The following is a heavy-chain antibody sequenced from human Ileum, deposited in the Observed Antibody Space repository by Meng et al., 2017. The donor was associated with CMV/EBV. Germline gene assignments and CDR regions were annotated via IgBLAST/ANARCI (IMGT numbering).Heavy chain of an antibody. J-gene: IGHJ4*02. CDR3: AKDRRADSNYPHFDY. Sequence: GFTFGSFAMHWVRQAPGKGLEWVSSINGGGVNTNYADSVKGRFTIFRDNSKNTVYLEMNSLRAEDTAIYYCAKDRRADSNYPHFDYWGQGTLVTVSS. CDR1: GFTFGSFA. D-gene: IGHD4-11*01. CDR2: INGGGVNT. V-gene: IGHV3-23*01.